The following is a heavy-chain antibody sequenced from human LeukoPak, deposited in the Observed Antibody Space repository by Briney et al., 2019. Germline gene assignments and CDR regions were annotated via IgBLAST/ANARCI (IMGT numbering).Heavy chain of an antibody. CDR3: LRGDSRDF. CDR1: GFAFSSYT. J-gene: IGHJ4*02. D-gene: IGHD3-22*01. Sequence: GGSLRLSCAACGFAFSSYTMNWDRQAPGKGLEWVASINRGGTSTHYAFSVKGRFTISRDNAQNVLYLQMNGLRGDDAAVYYCLRGDSRDFWGQGTLVTVSS. CDR2: INRGGTST. V-gene: IGHV3-21*06.